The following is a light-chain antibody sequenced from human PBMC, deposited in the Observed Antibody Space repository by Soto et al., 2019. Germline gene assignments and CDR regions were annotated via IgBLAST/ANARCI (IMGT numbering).Light chain of an antibody. CDR2: KAS. CDR3: QQYDSFSGT. Sequence: DIPMTQSPSTLSASVGDRVTITCRASQSISDWLAWYQQKPGKAPKLLIYKASSLESGVPSRFSGSGSGTEFTLTISSLQPDDFATYYRQQYDSFSGTFGQGTKLDIK. J-gene: IGKJ2*01. V-gene: IGKV1-5*03. CDR1: QSISDW.